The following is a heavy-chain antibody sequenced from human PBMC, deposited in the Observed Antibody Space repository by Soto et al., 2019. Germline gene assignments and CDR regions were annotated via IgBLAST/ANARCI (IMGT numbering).Heavy chain of an antibody. CDR1: GFTFSSYS. D-gene: IGHD2-15*01. J-gene: IGHJ6*02. CDR2: ISGSGGST. V-gene: IGHV3-23*01. CDR3: AKDFRIVVVVAAYLNGMDV. Sequence: PGGSLRLSCAASGFTFSSYSMSWVRQAPGKGLEWVSAISGSGGSTYYADSVKGRFTISRDNSKNTLYLQMNSLRAEDTAVYYCAKDFRIVVVVAAYLNGMDVWGQGTTVTVSS.